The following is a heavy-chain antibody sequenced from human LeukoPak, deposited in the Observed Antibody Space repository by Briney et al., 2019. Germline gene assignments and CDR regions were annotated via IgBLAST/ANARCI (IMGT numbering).Heavy chain of an antibody. CDR2: ISGSGGST. D-gene: IGHD3-22*01. CDR3: AKKWAPDYYDSSGYYYDAFDI. CDR1: GFTFSSYA. J-gene: IGHJ3*02. Sequence: GGSLGLSCAASGFTFSSYAMSWVRQAPGKGLEWVSAISGSGGSTYYADSVKGRFTISRDNSKNTLYLQMNSLRAEDTAVYYCAKKWAPDYYDSSGYYYDAFDIWGQGTMVTVSS. V-gene: IGHV3-23*01.